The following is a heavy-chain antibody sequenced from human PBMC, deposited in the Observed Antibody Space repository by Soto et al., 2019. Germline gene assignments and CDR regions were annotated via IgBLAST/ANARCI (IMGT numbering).Heavy chain of an antibody. CDR2: IIPILGIA. J-gene: IGHJ4*02. Sequence: QVQLVQSGAEVKKPGSSVKVSCKASGGTFSSYTISWVRQAPGQGLKWMGRIIPILGIANYAQKFQGRVTITADKSTSTAYMELSSLRSEDTAVYYCARDYYGSGGALWGQGTLVTVSS. CDR3: ARDYYGSGGAL. D-gene: IGHD3-10*01. CDR1: GGTFSSYT. V-gene: IGHV1-69*08.